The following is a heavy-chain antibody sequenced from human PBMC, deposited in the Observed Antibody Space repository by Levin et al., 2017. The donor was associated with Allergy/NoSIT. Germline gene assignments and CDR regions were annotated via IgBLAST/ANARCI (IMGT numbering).Heavy chain of an antibody. D-gene: IGHD2/OR15-2a*01. CDR2: IYYDGSA. CDR3: AGEPNSPYYYHYGLDV. CDR1: GGSIRDDSYY. J-gene: IGHJ6*02. Sequence: SQTLSLTCTVSGGSIRDDSYYWAWVRQPPGKGLEWVGSIYYDGSAYYNPSLKTRLTISVDPSKNQFSLRVNSVTAADTAVYYCAGEPNSPYYYHYGLDVWGPGTTVTVSS. V-gene: IGHV4-39*07.